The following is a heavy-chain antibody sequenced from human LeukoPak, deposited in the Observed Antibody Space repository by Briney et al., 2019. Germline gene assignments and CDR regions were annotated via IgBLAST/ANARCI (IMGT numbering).Heavy chain of an antibody. CDR1: GYSFTSYW. J-gene: IGHJ5*02. CDR3: ARRRGGSCSPHCNWFDP. Sequence: GESLKISCNGSGYSFTSYWIGWVRQMPGKGLEWRGIIYPGDSDTRYSPSFQGQVTISADKSISTAYLQWSSLKASDTAMYYCARRRGGSCSPHCNWFDPWGQGTLVTVSS. CDR2: IYPGDSDT. D-gene: IGHD2-15*01. V-gene: IGHV5-51*01.